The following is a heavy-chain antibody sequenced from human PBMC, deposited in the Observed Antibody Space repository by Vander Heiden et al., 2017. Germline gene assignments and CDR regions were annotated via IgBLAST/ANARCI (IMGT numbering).Heavy chain of an antibody. Sequence: QITLKESGPTLVKPTQTPTLTCTASGFSRSTSGVGVGWFRPPPGKALECLELLYWNDDKRYSPSLKSRLTVTRDTSKNQVVLTMTNMYPVDTATYYCANRLEDWNYGRDAFDIWCQGTMVSVSS. J-gene: IGHJ3*02. CDR3: ANRLEDWNYGRDAFDI. D-gene: IGHD1-7*01. CDR2: LYWNDDK. V-gene: IGHV2-5*01. CDR1: GFSRSTSGVG.